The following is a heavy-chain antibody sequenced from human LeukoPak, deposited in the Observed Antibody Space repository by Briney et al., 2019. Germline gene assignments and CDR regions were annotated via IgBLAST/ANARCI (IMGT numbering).Heavy chain of an antibody. V-gene: IGHV3-72*01. CDR2: SKDKANRYTT. J-gene: IGHJ4*02. Sequence: GGSLRLSCAASGFTFSDHHMDWVRQAPGKGLEWVGRSKDKANRYTTEYAASVKGRFTISRDDSKKSVFLQMNSLKTEDTAVYYCAKKRSGSNYPFDYWGQGTLVTVSS. CDR1: GFTFSDHH. CDR3: AKKRSGSNYPFDY. D-gene: IGHD1-26*01.